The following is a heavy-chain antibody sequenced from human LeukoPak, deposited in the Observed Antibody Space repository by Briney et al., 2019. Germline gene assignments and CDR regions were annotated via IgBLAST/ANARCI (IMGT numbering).Heavy chain of an antibody. J-gene: IGHJ3*02. Sequence: SGGSLRLSCAASGFTFSSYAMHWVRQAPGKGLEWVAVISYDGSNKYYADSVKGRFTISRDNSKNTLYLQMNSLRAEDTAVYYCARELVGATAFDIWGQGTMVTVSS. D-gene: IGHD1-26*01. CDR2: ISYDGSNK. CDR3: ARELVGATAFDI. CDR1: GFTFSSYA. V-gene: IGHV3-30-3*01.